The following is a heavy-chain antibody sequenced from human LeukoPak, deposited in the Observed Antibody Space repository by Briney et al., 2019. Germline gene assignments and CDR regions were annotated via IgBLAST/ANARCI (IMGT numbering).Heavy chain of an antibody. Sequence: PGGSLRLSCATSGFTFSSYWRSWVRQAPGKGLEWVANIKQDGSEKYYVDSVKGRFTISRDNAKNSLYLQMNSLRAEDTAVYYCARGDGPDAFDIWGQGTMVTVSS. J-gene: IGHJ3*02. CDR2: IKQDGSEK. D-gene: IGHD3/OR15-3a*01. V-gene: IGHV3-7*04. CDR3: ARGDGPDAFDI. CDR1: GFTFSSYW.